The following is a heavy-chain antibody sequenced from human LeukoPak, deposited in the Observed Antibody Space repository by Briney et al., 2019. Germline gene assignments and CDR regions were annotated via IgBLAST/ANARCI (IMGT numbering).Heavy chain of an antibody. J-gene: IGHJ4*02. CDR1: GGTFSSYA. D-gene: IGHD3-22*01. Sequence: SVKVSCKASGGTFSSYAISWVRQAPGQGLEWMGRIIPIFGTANYAQKFQGRVTITTDESTSTAYMELSSLRSEDTAVYYCARDDSGGYYSYYFDYWGQGTLVTVSS. CDR2: IIPIFGTA. V-gene: IGHV1-69*05. CDR3: ARDDSGGYYSYYFDY.